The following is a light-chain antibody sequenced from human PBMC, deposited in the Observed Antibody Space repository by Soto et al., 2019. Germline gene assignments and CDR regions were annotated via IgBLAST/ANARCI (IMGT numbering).Light chain of an antibody. V-gene: IGLV2-14*01. J-gene: IGLJ1*01. Sequence: SVVTQPASVSGSPGQAVTISCTGTSSAVGGYNYVSWYQQHPGKAPKLMIYDVSNRPSGVSNRFSGSKSGNTASLTISGLQAEDEADYYCSSYTSSSTYVFGTGTKVTVL. CDR1: SSAVGGYNY. CDR2: DVS. CDR3: SSYTSSSTYV.